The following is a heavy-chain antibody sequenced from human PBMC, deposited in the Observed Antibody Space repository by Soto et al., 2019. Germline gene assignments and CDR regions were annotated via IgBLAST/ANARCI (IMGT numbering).Heavy chain of an antibody. CDR2: INHRGSR. J-gene: IGHJ4*02. V-gene: IGHV4-34*01. CDR1: GGSFSGYY. CDR3: ARGGIEAGTFEY. Sequence: PSETLSLTRAVYGGSFSGYYCSLIREPAGKGLEWSGEINHRGSRDYNPSLKSRFTISIDTSESQFALKLSSVTAAGTAVYYCARGGIEAGTFEYWGQGTPVT. D-gene: IGHD6-13*01.